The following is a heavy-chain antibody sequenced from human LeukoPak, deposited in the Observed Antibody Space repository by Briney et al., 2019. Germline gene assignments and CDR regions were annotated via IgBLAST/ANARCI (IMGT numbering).Heavy chain of an antibody. J-gene: IGHJ3*02. V-gene: IGHV3-30-3*01. D-gene: IGHD2-2*01. CDR2: ISYDGSNK. CDR1: GFTFSSYA. Sequence: PGGSLRLSCAASGFTFSSYAMHWVRQAPGKGLEWVAVISYDGSNKYYADSVKGRFTISRDNSKNTLYLQMNSLRAEDAAVYYCARHAIWAFDIWGQGTMVTVSS. CDR3: ARHAIWAFDI.